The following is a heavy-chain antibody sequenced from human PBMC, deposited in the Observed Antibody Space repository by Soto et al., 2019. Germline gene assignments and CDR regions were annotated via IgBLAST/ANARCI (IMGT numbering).Heavy chain of an antibody. CDR2: SRYKADNYSP. Sequence: EVQLVESGGGLVQPGGSLRLSCAVSGFDFRHHHMDWVRQAPGKGLEWVGRSRYKADNYSPDDAASAKGRFTISRDESKSPLKHQMSSLRAEDSAVFYCVCWLWGIGHWGQGTPVTVSP. D-gene: IGHD3-16*01. J-gene: IGHJ4*02. CDR3: VCWLWGIGH. V-gene: IGHV3-72*01. CDR1: GFDFRHHH.